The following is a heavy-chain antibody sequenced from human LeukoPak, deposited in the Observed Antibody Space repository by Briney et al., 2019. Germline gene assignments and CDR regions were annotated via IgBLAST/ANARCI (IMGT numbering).Heavy chain of an antibody. Sequence: GGSLRLSCAPSGFTFSSYGMHWVRQAPGKGLEWVAFIRYDGSNKYYADSVKGRFTISRDNSKNTLYLQMNSLRAEDTAVYYCAKDRLASTWESGAFDIWGQGTMVTVSS. D-gene: IGHD1-26*01. CDR3: AKDRLASTWESGAFDI. CDR2: IRYDGSNK. J-gene: IGHJ3*02. V-gene: IGHV3-30*02. CDR1: GFTFSSYG.